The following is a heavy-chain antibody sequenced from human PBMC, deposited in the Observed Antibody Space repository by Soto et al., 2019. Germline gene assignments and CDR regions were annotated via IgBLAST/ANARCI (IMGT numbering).Heavy chain of an antibody. CDR3: ASHPRDNSGYWYYFDY. CDR1: GFTFSSYS. J-gene: IGHJ4*02. CDR2: ISSSSSYI. D-gene: IGHD3-22*01. V-gene: IGHV3-21*01. Sequence: EVQLVESGGGLVKPGGSLRLSCAASGFTFSSYSMNWVRRAPGKGLEWVSSISSSSSYIYYADSVKGRFTISRDNAKNSLYLQMNSLRAEDTAVYYCASHPRDNSGYWYYFDYWGQGTLVTVSS.